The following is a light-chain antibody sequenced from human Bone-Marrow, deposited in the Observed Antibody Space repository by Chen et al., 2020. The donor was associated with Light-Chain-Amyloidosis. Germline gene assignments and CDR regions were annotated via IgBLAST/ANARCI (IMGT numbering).Light chain of an antibody. CDR3: QQRSNWPIT. CDR1: RRVNNC. V-gene: IGKV3-11*01. Sequence: EIVLTQSPATLPLSPGARGTLSCRASRRVNNCLAWYQQKPGQAPGLLIYDASNRATGIPARFSGGGSGTGCTLTNSRLEPEEFGVDDCQQRSNWPITFGQGTRLEIK. J-gene: IGKJ5*01. CDR2: DAS.